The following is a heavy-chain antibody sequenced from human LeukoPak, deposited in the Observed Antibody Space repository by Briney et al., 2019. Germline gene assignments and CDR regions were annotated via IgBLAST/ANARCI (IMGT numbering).Heavy chain of an antibody. D-gene: IGHD5-12*01. Sequence: PSETLSLTCTVSGGSISSSSYYWGWIRQPPGKGLEWIGSIYYSGSTYYNPSLKSRVTISVDTSKNQFSLKLSSVTAADTAAYYCAATIKYWFDPWGQGTLVTVSS. V-gene: IGHV4-39*07. CDR1: GGSISSSSYY. J-gene: IGHJ5*02. CDR2: IYYSGST. CDR3: AATIKYWFDP.